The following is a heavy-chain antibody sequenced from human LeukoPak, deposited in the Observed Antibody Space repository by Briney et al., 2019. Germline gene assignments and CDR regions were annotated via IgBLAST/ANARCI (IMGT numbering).Heavy chain of an antibody. V-gene: IGHV1-2*02. CDR2: INPNSGGT. D-gene: IGHD3-10*01. CDR3: ARGGLLWFGDPTQIFDY. Sequence: GASVKVSCKASGYTFTGYYMHGVRQAPGQGLEWMGWINPNSGGTNYAQKFQGRVTMTRDTSISTAYMELSRLRSDDTAVYYCARGGLLWFGDPTQIFDYWGQGTLVIVSS. J-gene: IGHJ4*02. CDR1: GYTFTGYY.